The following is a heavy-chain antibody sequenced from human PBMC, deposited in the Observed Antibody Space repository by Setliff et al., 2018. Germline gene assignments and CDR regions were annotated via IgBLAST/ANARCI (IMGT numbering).Heavy chain of an antibody. CDR3: ARDEGSSYFYGMDV. CDR1: VDSLISGHYY. D-gene: IGHD6-13*01. Sequence: NLPETLSLTCIVSVDSLISGHYYWSWVRQPPGKGLEWIGRIYYTGTTYYNPSLKSRITMSVDTSKKQFSLSLSSVTAADTAVYYCARDEGSSYFYGMDVWGQGTTVTVSS. CDR2: IYYTGTT. J-gene: IGHJ6*02. V-gene: IGHV4-61*01.